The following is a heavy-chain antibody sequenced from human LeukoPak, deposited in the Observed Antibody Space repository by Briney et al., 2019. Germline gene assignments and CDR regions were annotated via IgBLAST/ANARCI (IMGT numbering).Heavy chain of an antibody. CDR2: IIPIFGTA. D-gene: IGHD3-3*01. V-gene: IGHV1-69*13. Sequence: GASVKVSCKASGYTFTSYGISWVRQAPGQGLEWMGGIIPIFGTANYAQKFQGRVTITADESTSTVYMELSSLRSEDTAVYYCARGREIYDFWSGYYGGGNWFDPWGQGTLVTVSS. J-gene: IGHJ5*02. CDR1: GYTFTSYG. CDR3: ARGREIYDFWSGYYGGGNWFDP.